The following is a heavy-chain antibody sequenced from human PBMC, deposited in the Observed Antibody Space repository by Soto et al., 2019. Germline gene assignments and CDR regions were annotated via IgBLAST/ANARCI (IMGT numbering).Heavy chain of an antibody. J-gene: IGHJ6*02. CDR3: VRSVPAATWQDSGMDV. CDR1: GDSVSSSSC. V-gene: IGHV4-4*02. CDR2: IDPSGTF. D-gene: IGHD2-2*01. Sequence: QVRLQESGPGLVEPSGTLSLTCAVSGDSVSSSSCWSWVRQAPGKGLEWIGEIDPSGTFNYNLSLASRVSGSVDKSRNQLSLNLKSVTAPDTAVYYCVRSVPAATWQDSGMDVWGQGTTVTVSS.